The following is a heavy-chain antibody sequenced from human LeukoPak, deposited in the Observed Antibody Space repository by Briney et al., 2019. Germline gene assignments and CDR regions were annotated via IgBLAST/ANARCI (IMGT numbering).Heavy chain of an antibody. J-gene: IGHJ4*02. V-gene: IGHV4-34*01. Sequence: PSETLSLTCAVYGGSFSGYYWSWIRQPPAKALEWIGEINHSGSTNYNPSLKSRVTISVDTSKNQFSLKLSSVTAADTAVYYCAREEKIAAAGMCYFDYWGQGTLVTVSS. CDR3: AREEKIAAAGMCYFDY. CDR1: GGSFSGYY. D-gene: IGHD6-13*01. CDR2: INHSGST.